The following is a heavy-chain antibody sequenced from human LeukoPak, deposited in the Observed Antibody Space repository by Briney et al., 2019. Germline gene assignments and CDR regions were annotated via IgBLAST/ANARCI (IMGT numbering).Heavy chain of an antibody. CDR1: GGSISSSSYY. Sequence: NSSETLSLTCTVSGGSISSSSYYWGWIRQPPGKGLEWIGSIYYSGSTYYNPSLKSRVTISVDTSKNQFSLKLSSVTAADTAVYYCARDKSRITIFGVAIIAGWFDPWGQGTLVTVSS. D-gene: IGHD3-3*01. J-gene: IGHJ5*02. CDR2: IYYSGST. V-gene: IGHV4-39*07. CDR3: ARDKSRITIFGVAIIAGWFDP.